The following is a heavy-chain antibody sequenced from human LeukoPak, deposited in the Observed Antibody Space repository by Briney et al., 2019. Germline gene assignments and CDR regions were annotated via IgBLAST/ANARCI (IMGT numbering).Heavy chain of an antibody. CDR2: IIPIFGTA. V-gene: IGHV1-69*05. CDR1: GGTFSSYA. D-gene: IGHD1-26*01. J-gene: IGHJ4*02. CDR3: ARSIFLVGAPTFDY. Sequence: ASVKVSCKASGGTFSSYATSWVRQAPGQGLEWMGGIIPIFGTANYAQKFQGRVTITTDESTSTAYMELSSLRSEDTAVYYCARSIFLVGAPTFDYWGQGALVTVSS.